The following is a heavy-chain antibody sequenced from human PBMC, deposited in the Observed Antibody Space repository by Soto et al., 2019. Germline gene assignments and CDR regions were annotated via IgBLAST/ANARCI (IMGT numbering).Heavy chain of an antibody. CDR3: AKGTEVVAANIIGY. CDR2: ILNDGSNR. Sequence: GGSLRLSCAASEFTFSNYGMHWVRQAPGKGLEWVAVILNDGSNRYHADYVKDRYTISRDNSKNTLYLQMKSLRAEDTAVYYCAKGTEVVAANIIGYWGQGT. D-gene: IGHD2-15*01. V-gene: IGHV3-33*06. J-gene: IGHJ4*02. CDR1: EFTFSNYG.